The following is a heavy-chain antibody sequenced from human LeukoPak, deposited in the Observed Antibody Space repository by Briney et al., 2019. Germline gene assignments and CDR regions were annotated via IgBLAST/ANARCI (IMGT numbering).Heavy chain of an antibody. CDR3: ARGLLKITGTTAVSDY. CDR2: INPSGGST. Sequence: ASVKVSCKASGYTFTSYYMHWVRQAPGQGLEWMGIINPSGGSTSYAQKFQGRVTMTRDTSISTAYMELSRLRSDDTAVYYCARGLLKITGTTAVSDYWGQGTLVTVSS. CDR1: GYTFTSYY. J-gene: IGHJ4*02. D-gene: IGHD1-20*01. V-gene: IGHV1-46*01.